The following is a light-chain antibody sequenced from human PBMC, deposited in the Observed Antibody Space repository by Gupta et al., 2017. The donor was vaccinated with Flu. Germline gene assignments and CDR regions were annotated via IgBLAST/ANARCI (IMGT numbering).Light chain of an antibody. Sequence: DIVMTQSPGSLTVSLGERASINCKSSQSVLSSSKNMDYLTWFQQKAGQPPRLLVYWASTRASGVSDRFSGSGSGTNFTLTINNLQVEDVAVYYCQQDYGIPYTFGQGTKLEIK. J-gene: IGKJ2*01. CDR3: QQDYGIPYT. CDR1: QSVLSSSKNMDY. CDR2: WAS. V-gene: IGKV4-1*01.